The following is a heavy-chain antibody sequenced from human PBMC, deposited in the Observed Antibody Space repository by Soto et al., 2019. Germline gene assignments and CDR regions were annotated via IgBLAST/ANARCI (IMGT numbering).Heavy chain of an antibody. CDR1: GFSLSDDGVG. CDR3: AHSFRRPRCGGGSCYIFDS. CDR2: IYWDDDR. V-gene: IGHV2-5*02. Sequence: GSGPTLVNPTQALALTCTFSGFSLSDDGVGVGWIRQPPGKALEWLALIYWDDDRRYSPSLKSRLTITKDTSKNQVVLTFTYLNPVDTATYFCAHSFRRPRCGGGSCYIFDSWGQGTLVTVSS. J-gene: IGHJ4*02. D-gene: IGHD2-15*01.